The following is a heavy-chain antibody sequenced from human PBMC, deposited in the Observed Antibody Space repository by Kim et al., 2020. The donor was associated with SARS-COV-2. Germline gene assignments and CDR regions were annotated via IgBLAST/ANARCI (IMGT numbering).Heavy chain of an antibody. CDR2: INHSGRT. V-gene: IGHV4-34*01. D-gene: IGHD6-19*01. J-gene: IGHJ4*02. Sequence: SETLSLTCAVYGGSFSHYYWTWIRQPPGKGLEWIGEINHSGRTNCNPSLKSRVTMSVDTSKNQFSLNLSSVTAADTAVYYCARAPEGSSGWYIYWGQGFVVTVSS. CDR1: GGSFSHYY. CDR3: ARAPEGSSGWYIY.